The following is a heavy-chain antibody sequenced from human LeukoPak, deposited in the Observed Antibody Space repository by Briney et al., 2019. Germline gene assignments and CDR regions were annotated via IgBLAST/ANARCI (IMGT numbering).Heavy chain of an antibody. CDR2: SASRDIT. CDR3: AREGGGAAAATGY. CDR1: GFNYSSYT. D-gene: IGHD6-13*01. Sequence: GGSLRLSCAASGFNYSSYTMNWVRQAPGMGLEWLSYSASRDITYYADSVKGRFTISRDNAKNSLYLQMNSLRAEDTAVYYCAREGGGAAAATGYWGQGTLVTVSS. V-gene: IGHV3-48*04. J-gene: IGHJ4*02.